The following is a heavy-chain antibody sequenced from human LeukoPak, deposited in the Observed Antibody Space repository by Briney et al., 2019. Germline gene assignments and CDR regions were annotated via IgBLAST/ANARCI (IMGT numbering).Heavy chain of an antibody. CDR3: SREGDYGDYGRLWYFDL. J-gene: IGHJ2*01. V-gene: IGHV1-2*02. CDR2: INPNSGGT. CDR1: GYTFTGYF. Sequence: ASVKVSCKTSGYTFTGYFMHWVRQAPGQGLEWMGWINPNSGGTNYAQKFQGRVTMTRDTSISTAYMELTRLRSDDTAMYYCSREGDYGDYGRLWYFDLWGRGTLATVSS. D-gene: IGHD4-17*01.